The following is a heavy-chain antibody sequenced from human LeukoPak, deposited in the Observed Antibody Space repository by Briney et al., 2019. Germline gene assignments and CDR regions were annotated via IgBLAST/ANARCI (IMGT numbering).Heavy chain of an antibody. Sequence: ASETLSLTCAVYGGSFSAYYWSWIRQPPGKGLGWIGEINHSGSTNYNPSLKSRVTISVDTSKNQFSLKLSSVTAADTAVYYCARLEPAQFVLDYWGQGTLVTVSS. CDR2: INHSGST. D-gene: IGHD6-6*01. J-gene: IGHJ4*02. CDR3: ARLEPAQFVLDY. V-gene: IGHV4-34*01. CDR1: GGSFSAYY.